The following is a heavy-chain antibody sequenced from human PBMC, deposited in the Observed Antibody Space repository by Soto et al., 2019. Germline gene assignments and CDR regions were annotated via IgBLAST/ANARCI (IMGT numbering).Heavy chain of an antibody. V-gene: IGHV4-28*01. Sequence: SETLSLTCAVSGYSISSSNWWGWIRQPPGKGLEWIGYIYYSGTTYYNQSLKSRVTMSVDTSKNQFSLKLTSVTAVDTAVYYCARREIQGPIDYWGQGTLVT. J-gene: IGHJ4*02. CDR2: IYYSGTT. CDR3: ARREIQGPIDY. D-gene: IGHD1-26*01. CDR1: GYSISSSNW.